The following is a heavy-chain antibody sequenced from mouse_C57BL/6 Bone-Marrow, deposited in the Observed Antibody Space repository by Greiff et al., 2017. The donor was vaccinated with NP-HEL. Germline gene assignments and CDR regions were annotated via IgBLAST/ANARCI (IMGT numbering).Heavy chain of an antibody. CDR2: ISSGGSYT. CDR3: ARQDYGSSYDAY. V-gene: IGHV5-6*01. J-gene: IGHJ3*01. D-gene: IGHD1-1*01. Sequence: EVQVVESGGDLVKPGGSLKLSCAASGFTFSSYGMSWVRQTPDKRLEWVATISSGGSYTYYPDSVKGRFTISRDNAKNTLYLQMSSLKSEDTAMYYCARQDYGSSYDAYWGQGTLVTVSA. CDR1: GFTFSSYG.